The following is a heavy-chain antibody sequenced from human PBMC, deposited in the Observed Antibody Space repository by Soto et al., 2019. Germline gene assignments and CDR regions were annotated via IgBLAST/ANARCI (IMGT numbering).Heavy chain of an antibody. CDR1: GYTFTGYY. CDR3: ASIAAADYYYGMDV. Sequence: VASVKVSCKASGYTFTGYYMHWVRQAPGQGLEWMGWINPNSGGINYAQKFQGRVTMTRDTSISTAYMELSRLRSDDTAVYYCASIAAADYYYGMDVWGQGTTVTVSS. CDR2: INPNSGGI. V-gene: IGHV1-2*02. J-gene: IGHJ6*02. D-gene: IGHD6-13*01.